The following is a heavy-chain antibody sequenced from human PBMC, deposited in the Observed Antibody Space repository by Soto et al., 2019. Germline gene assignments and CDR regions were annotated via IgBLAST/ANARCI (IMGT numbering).Heavy chain of an antibody. CDR1: GGSITTGGYY. D-gene: IGHD2-15*01. J-gene: IGHJ4*02. CDR2: RYYSEST. CDR3: ARTKCSGGSCYSWSLDY. Sequence: SETLSLTCTVSGGSITTGGYYWSWIRQLPGKGLEWIGHRYYSESTYYNPSLKSRVSISLDTSKNQFSLKLSFVTAADTAMYYCARTKCSGGSCYSWSLDYWGQGTPVT. V-gene: IGHV4-31*03.